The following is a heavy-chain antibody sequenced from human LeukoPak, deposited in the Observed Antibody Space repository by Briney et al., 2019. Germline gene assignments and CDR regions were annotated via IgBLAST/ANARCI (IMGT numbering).Heavy chain of an antibody. CDR1: GYTFTSYG. CDR3: ARDRTLQPTDY. V-gene: IGHV1-18*01. Sequence: ASVKVSCEASGYTFTSYGISWVRQAPGQGLEWMGRISAYNGNTNYAQRLQGRVTMTTDTSTSTAYMELRSLRSDDTAVYYCARDRTLQPTDYWGQGTLVTVSS. D-gene: IGHD1-1*01. CDR2: ISAYNGNT. J-gene: IGHJ4*02.